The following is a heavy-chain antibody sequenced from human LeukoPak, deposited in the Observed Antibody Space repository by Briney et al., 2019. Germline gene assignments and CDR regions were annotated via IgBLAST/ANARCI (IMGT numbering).Heavy chain of an antibody. J-gene: IGHJ4*02. CDR3: AKAAYCSSTSCHFSGYAQRPLDS. CDR2: ISNDGSSK. Sequence: GGSLRLSCVASGFTFSTYGMHWVRQAPGKGLEWVAGISNDGSSKDYADSVKGRFTISRDKSKNTVYLQMNSLRVEDTAVYYCAKAAYCSSTSCHFSGYAQRPLDSWGQGTLVTVSS. D-gene: IGHD2-2*01. CDR1: GFTFSTYG. V-gene: IGHV3-30*18.